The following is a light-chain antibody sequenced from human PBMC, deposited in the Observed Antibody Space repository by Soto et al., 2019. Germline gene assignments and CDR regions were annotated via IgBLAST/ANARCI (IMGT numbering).Light chain of an antibody. CDR1: SSDVGGYNY. V-gene: IGLV2-8*01. CDR2: EVS. J-gene: IGLJ1*01. CDR3: SSYAGSNNYV. Sequence: QSALTQPPSASGSPGQSVTISCTGTSSDVGGYNYVSWYQQHPGKVPKLMIYEVSKRPSGVPDRFSGSKSGNTASLTVSGLQAKDEADYYCSSYAGSNNYVFGTGTKVTVL.